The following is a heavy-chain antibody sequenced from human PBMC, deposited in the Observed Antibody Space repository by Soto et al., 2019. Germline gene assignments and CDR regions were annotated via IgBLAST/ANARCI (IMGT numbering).Heavy chain of an antibody. V-gene: IGHV1-8*01. Sequence: QVQLVQSGAEVKKPGASVKGSCKASGYTFTSYDINWVRQATGQGLEWMGWMNPNSGNTGYAQKFQGRVTMTRNTSISTAYRELSSLRSEDPDVYCCARSRATAAAFYYYYGMDVWGQGTTVTGSS. J-gene: IGHJ6*02. CDR2: MNPNSGNT. D-gene: IGHD6-13*01. CDR1: GYTFTSYD. CDR3: ARSRATAAAFYYYYGMDV.